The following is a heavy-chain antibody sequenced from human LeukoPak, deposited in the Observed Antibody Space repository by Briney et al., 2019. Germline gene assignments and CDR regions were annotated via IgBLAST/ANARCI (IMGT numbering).Heavy chain of an antibody. V-gene: IGHV1-2*02. CDR1: GYTFTGYY. CDR3: ASRRSGSYYLDY. J-gene: IGHJ4*02. D-gene: IGHD3-10*01. CDR2: INPNSGGT. Sequence: ASVKVSCKASGYTFTGYYMHWVRQAPGQGLEWMGWINPNSGGTKYAQKFQGRVTMTRDTSISTAYMELSRLRSDDTAVYYCASRRSGSYYLDYWGQGTLVTVSS.